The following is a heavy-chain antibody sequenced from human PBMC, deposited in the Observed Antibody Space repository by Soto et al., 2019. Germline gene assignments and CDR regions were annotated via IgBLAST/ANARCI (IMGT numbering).Heavy chain of an antibody. CDR2: ISYDGSNK. CDR3: ARSYYYYYGMDF. J-gene: IGHJ6*02. V-gene: IGHV3-30-3*01. Sequence: GGSLRLSCAASGFTFTSYAIHWVRQAPGKGLEWVAVISYDGSNKYYADSVKGRFTISRDSSKNTVYLQMNSLRTEDTAVYYCARSYYYYYGMDFRGRGTTDIGSS. CDR1: GFTFTSYA.